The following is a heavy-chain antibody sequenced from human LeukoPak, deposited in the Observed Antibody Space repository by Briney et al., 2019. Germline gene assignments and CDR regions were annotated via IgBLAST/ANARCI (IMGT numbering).Heavy chain of an antibody. CDR3: ARELIAVAGCFDY. V-gene: IGHV1-2*06. CDR1: GYTFTGYY. J-gene: IGHJ4*02. D-gene: IGHD6-19*01. CDR2: INPNSGGT. Sequence: PGASVKVSCNASGYTFTGYYMHWVRQAPGQGLEWMGRINPNSGGTNYAQKFQGRVTMTRDTSTSTADMELSRLRSDDTAVYYCARELIAVAGCFDYWGQGTLVTVSS.